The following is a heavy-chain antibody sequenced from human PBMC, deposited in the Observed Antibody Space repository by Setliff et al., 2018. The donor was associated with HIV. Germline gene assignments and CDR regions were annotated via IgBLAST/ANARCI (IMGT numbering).Heavy chain of an antibody. Sequence: SETLSLTCTVSGGSISSSSYYWGWIRQPPGKGLEWIGSIYYSRSTYYNPSLKSRVTISVDTSKNQFSLKLSSVTAADTSVYYCATYSSSWPDYWGQGTLVTVSS. J-gene: IGHJ4*02. CDR2: IYYSRST. CDR3: ATYSSSWPDY. D-gene: IGHD6-13*01. V-gene: IGHV4-39*01. CDR1: GGSISSSSYY.